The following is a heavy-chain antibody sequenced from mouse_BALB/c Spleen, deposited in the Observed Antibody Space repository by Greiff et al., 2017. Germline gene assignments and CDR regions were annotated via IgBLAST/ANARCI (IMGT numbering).Heavy chain of an antibody. CDR3: ARGSLWLRRGAMDY. J-gene: IGHJ4*01. V-gene: IGHV5-6-5*01. CDR2: ISSGGST. D-gene: IGHD2-2*01. CDR1: GFTFSSYA. Sequence: EVQLVESGGDLVKPGGSLKLSCAASGFTFSSYAMSWVRQTPEKRLEWVASISSGGSTYYPDSVKGRFTISRDNARNILYLQMSSLRSEDTAMYYCARGSLWLRRGAMDYWGQGTSVTVSS.